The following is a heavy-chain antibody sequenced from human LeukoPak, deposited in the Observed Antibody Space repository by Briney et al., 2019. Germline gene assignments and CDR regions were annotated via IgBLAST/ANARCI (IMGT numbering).Heavy chain of an antibody. J-gene: IGHJ6*03. V-gene: IGHV1-8*02. CDR2: MNPNSGST. CDR3: ARGLSSSWYRSWYYYYMDV. CDR1: GYTFTGYY. Sequence: GASVKVSCKASGYTFTGYYMHWVRQAPGQGLEWMGWMNPNSGSTGYAQKFQGRVTMTRNTSISTAYMELSSLRSEDTAVYYCARGLSSSWYRSWYYYYMDVWGKGTTVTVSS. D-gene: IGHD6-13*01.